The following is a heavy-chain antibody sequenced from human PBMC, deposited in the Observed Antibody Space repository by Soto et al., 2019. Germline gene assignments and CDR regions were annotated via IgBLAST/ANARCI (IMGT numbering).Heavy chain of an antibody. CDR1: VGSFIGYY. CDR2: INHTGSI. V-gene: IGHV4-34*01. D-gene: IGHD5-12*01. J-gene: IGHJ4*02. CDR3: ARGARGRVYNYGGDYFDY. Sequence: PSETLSLTCAFHVGSFIGYYWSWIRQPPGKGLQWIGEINHTGSINYNPSLKSRVTISVDTSNKHFSLTLSSVTAADTAVYYCARGARGRVYNYGGDYFDYWGPGTLVTVSS.